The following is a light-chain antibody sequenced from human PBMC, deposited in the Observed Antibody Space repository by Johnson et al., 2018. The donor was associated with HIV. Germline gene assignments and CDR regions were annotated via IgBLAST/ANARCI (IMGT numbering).Light chain of an antibody. V-gene: IGLV1-51*01. J-gene: IGLJ1*01. CDR2: DNN. CDR3: GTWASSLSAGV. Sequence: QSVLTQPPSVSAAPGQKVTISCSGSSSNIGNNYVSWYQQLPGTAPKLLIYDNNKRPSGIPDRFSGSKSGTSATLGITGLQTGDEAAYYCGTWASSLSAGVVGAGTKVTVL. CDR1: SSNIGNNY.